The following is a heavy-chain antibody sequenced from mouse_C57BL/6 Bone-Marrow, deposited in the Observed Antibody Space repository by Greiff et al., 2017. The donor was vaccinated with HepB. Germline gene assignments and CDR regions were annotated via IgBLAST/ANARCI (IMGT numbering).Heavy chain of an antibody. CDR3: TREGEYGNYFDY. CDR2: IYPGNSDT. J-gene: IGHJ2*01. Sequence: VHVKQSGTVLARPGASVKMSCKTSGYTFTSYWMHWVKQRPGQGLEWIGAIYPGNSDTSYNQKFKGKAKLTAVTSASTAYMELSSLTNEDSAVYYCTREGEYGNYFDYWGQGTTLTVSS. V-gene: IGHV1-5*01. D-gene: IGHD2-1*01. CDR1: GYTFTSYW.